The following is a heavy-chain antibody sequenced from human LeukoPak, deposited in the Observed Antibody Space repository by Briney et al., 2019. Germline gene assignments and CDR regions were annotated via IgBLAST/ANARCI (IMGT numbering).Heavy chain of an antibody. V-gene: IGHV2-70*04. CDR1: GFSLSTSGMR. J-gene: IGHJ4*02. CDR3: ARTKRNSGTYYFDY. D-gene: IGHD1-26*01. Sequence: SGPALLKPTQTLTLTCTFSGFSLSTSGMRVSWIRQPPGKALEWLPRIDWDDDKFYSTSLKTRLTISKDTSKNQVVLTMTNMDPVDTATYYCARTKRNSGTYYFDYWGQGTLVTVSS. CDR2: IDWDDDK.